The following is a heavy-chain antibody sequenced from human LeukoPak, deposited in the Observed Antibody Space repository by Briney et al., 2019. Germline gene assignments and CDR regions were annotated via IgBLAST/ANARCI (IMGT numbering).Heavy chain of an antibody. CDR2: IGISSGNT. D-gene: IGHD1-1*01. CDR1: GFTFKNCA. CDR3: ARDHNYAFDN. Sequence: GGSLRLSCVASGFTFKNCAMSWVRQAPGKGLEWISYIGISSGNTKYADSVKGRFTISGDNAKNSLYLQMNSLRVEDTAVYYCARDHNYAFDNWGQGTLVTVSS. J-gene: IGHJ4*02. V-gene: IGHV3-11*06.